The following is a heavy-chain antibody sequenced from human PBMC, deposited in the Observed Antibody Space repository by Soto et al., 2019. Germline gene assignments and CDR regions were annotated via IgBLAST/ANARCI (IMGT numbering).Heavy chain of an antibody. CDR1: GFTFSSYG. J-gene: IGHJ4*02. Sequence: GGSLRLSCAASGFTFSSYGMHWVRQAPGKGLEWVAVISYDGSNKYYADSVKGRFTISRDNSKNTLYLQMNSLRAEDTAVYYCAKDYDFWSAVFPLYYFDYWGQGTLVTVSS. D-gene: IGHD3-3*01. CDR3: AKDYDFWSAVFPLYYFDY. V-gene: IGHV3-30*18. CDR2: ISYDGSNK.